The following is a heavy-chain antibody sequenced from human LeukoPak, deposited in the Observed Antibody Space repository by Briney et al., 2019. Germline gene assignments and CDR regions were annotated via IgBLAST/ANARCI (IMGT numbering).Heavy chain of an antibody. V-gene: IGHV4-59*01. CDR1: GGSISSYY. Sequence: PSETLCLTCTVSGGSISSYYWSWIRQPPGKGLEWIGYIYYSGSTNYNPSLKSRVTISVDTSKNQFSLKLSSVTAADTAVYYCARVRVFGIAAAGTVDYWGQGTLVTVSS. CDR3: ARVRVFGIAAAGTVDY. J-gene: IGHJ4*02. CDR2: IYYSGST. D-gene: IGHD6-13*01.